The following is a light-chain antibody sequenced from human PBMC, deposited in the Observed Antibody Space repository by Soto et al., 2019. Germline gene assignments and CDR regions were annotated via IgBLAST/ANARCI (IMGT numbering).Light chain of an antibody. V-gene: IGLV2-23*01. CDR3: CSYAGSSTYV. CDR2: EGS. CDR1: SSDVGNYDL. Sequence: QSVLTQPASVSGSPGQSITISCTGTSSDVGNYDLVSWYQQLPGKAPKFILYEGSKRPSGVSNRFSGSKSGNTASLTISGLQAEDEADYYCCSYAGSSTYVFXTGTKLTVL. J-gene: IGLJ1*01.